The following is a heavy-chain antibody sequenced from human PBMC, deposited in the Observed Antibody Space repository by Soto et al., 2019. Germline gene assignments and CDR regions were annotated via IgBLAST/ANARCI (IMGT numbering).Heavy chain of an antibody. Sequence: QVQLVESGGGVVQPGRSLTLSCAASGFTFSTYTMHWVRQAPGKGLEWVTGLTYDGRNKYYADAVKGRFTISRDSYKTTLDLQMNSLRVEDTAIYYCAGEGPTGPTVPAPPGHDAFDLWGQGTTVTVSS. CDR1: GFTFSTYT. CDR3: AGEGPTGPTVPAPPGHDAFDL. V-gene: IGHV3-30-3*01. CDR2: LTYDGRNK. J-gene: IGHJ3*01.